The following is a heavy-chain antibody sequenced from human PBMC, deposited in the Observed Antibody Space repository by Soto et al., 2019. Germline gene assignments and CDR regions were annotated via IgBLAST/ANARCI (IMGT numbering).Heavy chain of an antibody. CDR3: ARMVGGGYHSDY. CDR2: IWYDGSNK. Sequence: GGSLRLSCAASGFTFSSYGMHWVRQAPGKGLEWVAVIWYDGSNKYYADSVKGRFTISRDNSKNTLYLQMNSLRAEDTAVYYCARMVGGGYHSDYWGQGTLVTVSS. J-gene: IGHJ4*02. V-gene: IGHV3-33*01. CDR1: GFTFSSYG. D-gene: IGHD2-15*01.